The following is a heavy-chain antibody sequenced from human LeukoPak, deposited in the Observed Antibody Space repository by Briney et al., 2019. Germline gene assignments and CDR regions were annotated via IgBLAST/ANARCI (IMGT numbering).Heavy chain of an antibody. V-gene: IGHV3-11*01. CDR3: ARGSMGPRSSWYL. Sequence: GGSLRLSCAASGFIFSDHYMSWIRQAPGKGLEWISYISNGAGGTIHYADSVKGRFTISRDNAKNSVFLQMNSLRGEDTAVYYCARGSMGPRSSWYLWGQGTLVTVSS. CDR1: GFIFSDHY. D-gene: IGHD6-13*01. CDR2: ISNGAGGTI. J-gene: IGHJ4*02.